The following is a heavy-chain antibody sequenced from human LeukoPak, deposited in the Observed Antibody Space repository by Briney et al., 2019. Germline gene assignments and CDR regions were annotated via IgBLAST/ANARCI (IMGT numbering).Heavy chain of an antibody. V-gene: IGHV3-30*01. CDR1: GFTFSSYS. CDR3: ARGADDSSGHSSERGSYFDY. Sequence: GGSLRLSCAASGFTFSSYSIHWVRQAPGKGLEWVAVISYDGSNKDYADSGKGRFTISRDNFKNTLYLQMNSLRPEDTAVYYCARGADDSSGHSSERGSYFDYWGQGTLVTVSS. CDR2: ISYDGSNK. J-gene: IGHJ4*02. D-gene: IGHD3-22*01.